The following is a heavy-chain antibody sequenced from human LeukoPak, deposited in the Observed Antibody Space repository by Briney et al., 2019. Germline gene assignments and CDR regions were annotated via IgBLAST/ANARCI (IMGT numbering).Heavy chain of an antibody. CDR3: ARDCSSSGWYFTYYYYYGMDV. V-gene: IGHV3-23*01. J-gene: IGHJ6*02. CDR2: ISNSGGST. CDR1: GFTFSSYV. D-gene: IGHD6-19*01. Sequence: GGSLRLSCAASGFTFSSYVMSWVRQTPGKGLEWVSSISNSGGSTYYADSVKGRFTISRDNSKNTLYLQMNSLRAEDTAVYYCARDCSSSGWYFTYYYYYGMDVWGQGTTVTVSS.